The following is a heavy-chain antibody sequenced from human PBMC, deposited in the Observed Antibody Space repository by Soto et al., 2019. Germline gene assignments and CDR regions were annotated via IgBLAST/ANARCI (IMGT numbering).Heavy chain of an antibody. CDR2: ISGSGGTT. D-gene: IGHD3-3*01. V-gene: IGHV3-23*01. CDR3: AKSDFWSGYRYLDY. Sequence: GGSLRLSCAASGFTFASYAMSWVCQSPGKGLEWVSAISGSGGTTYFADSVKGRFTISRDNSKNILYLQLNSLRADDTAVYYCAKSDFWSGYRYLDYWGQGTLVTVSS. CDR1: GFTFASYA. J-gene: IGHJ4*02.